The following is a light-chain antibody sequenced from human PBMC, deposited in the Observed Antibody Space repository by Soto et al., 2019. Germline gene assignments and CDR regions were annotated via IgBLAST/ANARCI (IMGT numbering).Light chain of an antibody. Sequence: DLQMTQSPSTLSASVGDRVSITCRASQSIGSWLAWYQQKPGKAPKLLIYAASNLETGVPSRFSGSGSGTDFTFTISSLQPEDTATYYCQQYDNLPLTFGGGTKV. V-gene: IGKV1-5*01. J-gene: IGKJ4*01. CDR3: QQYDNLPLT. CDR1: QSIGSW. CDR2: AAS.